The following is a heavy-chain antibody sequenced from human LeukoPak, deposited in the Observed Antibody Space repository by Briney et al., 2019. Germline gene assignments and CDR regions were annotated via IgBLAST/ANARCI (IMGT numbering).Heavy chain of an antibody. CDR2: IKRKNDGETT. V-gene: IGHV3-15*05. J-gene: IGHJ4*02. Sequence: PGGSLRLSCAASGFTFSNAWMSWVRQAPGKGLEWIGRIKRKNDGETTDYAAPVKGRFTISRDDSKNQLYLQMNSLNTEDTAVYHCATLVSSTEDYLHYWGQGTLVTVSS. CDR1: GFTFSNAW. D-gene: IGHD3-22*01. CDR3: ATLVSSTEDYLHY.